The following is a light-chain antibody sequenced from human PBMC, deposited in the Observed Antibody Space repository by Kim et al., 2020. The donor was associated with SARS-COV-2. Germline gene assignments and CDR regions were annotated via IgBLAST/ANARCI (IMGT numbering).Light chain of an antibody. Sequence: GQSIPVSCTGTSSDVGRYNSISWYQQHPGKAPKLMIYDVSERASGVSNRFSGSQSGNTASLTISGLRAEDEADYYCSSHTTSSTYVFGSGTKVTVL. V-gene: IGLV2-14*03. CDR3: SSHTTSSTYV. CDR1: SSDVGRYNS. CDR2: DVS. J-gene: IGLJ1*01.